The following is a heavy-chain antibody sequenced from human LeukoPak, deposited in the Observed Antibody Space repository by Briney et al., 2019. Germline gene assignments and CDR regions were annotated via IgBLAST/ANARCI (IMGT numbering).Heavy chain of an antibody. D-gene: IGHD2-21*02. J-gene: IGHJ4*02. CDR2: IRYDGSNK. CDR1: GFTFSSCD. CDR3: ARETCGGDCYFDY. V-gene: IGHV3-30*02. Sequence: GGSLRLSCAASGFTFSSCDMYWVRQAPGKGLEWVTFIRYDGSNKFYADSVKGRFSISRDNSKNTLYLQMNSLRAEDTAVYYCARETCGGDCYFDYWGQGTLVTVSS.